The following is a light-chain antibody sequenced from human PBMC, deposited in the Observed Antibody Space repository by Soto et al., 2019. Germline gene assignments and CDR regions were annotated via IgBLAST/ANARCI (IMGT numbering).Light chain of an antibody. CDR2: RAS. J-gene: IGKJ1*01. V-gene: IGKV3-15*01. CDR3: QQTYSPPLT. Sequence: EIVLTQSPGTLSLSREERATLSCRASQNIYSNIAWYQQRPGQAPRLLIYRASTRATGVPARFSGSGSGTDFTLTISSLQPEDFATYYCQQTYSPPLTFGQGTKVDIK. CDR1: QNIYSN.